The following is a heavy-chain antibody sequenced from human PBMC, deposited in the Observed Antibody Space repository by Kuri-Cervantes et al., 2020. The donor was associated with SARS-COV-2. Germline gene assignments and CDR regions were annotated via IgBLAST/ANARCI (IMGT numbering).Heavy chain of an antibody. CDR1: GFTFSSYA. D-gene: IGHD3-10*01. Sequence: GESLKISCAASGFTFSSYAMSWVRQAPGKGLEWVSAISGSGGSTYYADSVKGRFTISRDNSKNTLYLKMSSLRAEETAVYYCAKGISWFGELNIGVPYYYGMDVWGQGTTVTVSS. CDR3: AKGISWFGELNIGVPYYYGMDV. J-gene: IGHJ6*02. V-gene: IGHV3-23*01. CDR2: ISGSGGST.